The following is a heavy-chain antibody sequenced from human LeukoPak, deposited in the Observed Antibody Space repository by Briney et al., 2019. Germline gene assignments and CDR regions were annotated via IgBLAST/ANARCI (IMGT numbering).Heavy chain of an antibody. J-gene: IGHJ3*02. V-gene: IGHV3-23*01. CDR2: FSGGGGST. Sequence: SGGSLRLSCAASGFTFSSYAMSWVRQAPGKGLEWVSAFSGGGGSTSYADSVKGRFAISRDNSKNTLYLQMNSLRAEDTAVYYCANRRDAFDIWGQGTMVTVSS. CDR1: GFTFSSYA. CDR3: ANRRDAFDI.